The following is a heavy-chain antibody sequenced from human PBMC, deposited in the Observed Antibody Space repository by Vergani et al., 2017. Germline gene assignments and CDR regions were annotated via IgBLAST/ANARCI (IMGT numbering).Heavy chain of an antibody. D-gene: IGHD3-9*01. Sequence: QVQLVQSRSELKKPGASVKVSCKASGYTFTSYAMNWVRQAPGQGLEWMGWINTNTGNPTYAQGFTGRFVFSLDTSVSTAYLQISSLKAEDTAVYYCARDKYYDILTGYLGRDGMDVWGQGTTVTVSS. J-gene: IGHJ6*02. CDR1: GYTFTSYA. CDR2: INTNTGNP. CDR3: ARDKYYDILTGYLGRDGMDV. V-gene: IGHV7-4-1*02.